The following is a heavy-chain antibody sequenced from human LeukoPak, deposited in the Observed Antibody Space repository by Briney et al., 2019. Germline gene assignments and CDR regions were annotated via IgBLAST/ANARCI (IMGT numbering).Heavy chain of an antibody. Sequence: HSGGSLRLSCAASGFTFSSYAMSWVRQAPGKGLEWVSAISGSGGSTYYADSVKGRFTISRDNSKSILYLEMNNLRAEDTAVYYCAKDATWYGGRYTTFDSWGRGTLVIVSS. V-gene: IGHV3-23*01. D-gene: IGHD1-26*01. J-gene: IGHJ4*02. CDR2: ISGSGGST. CDR1: GFTFSSYA. CDR3: AKDATWYGGRYTTFDS.